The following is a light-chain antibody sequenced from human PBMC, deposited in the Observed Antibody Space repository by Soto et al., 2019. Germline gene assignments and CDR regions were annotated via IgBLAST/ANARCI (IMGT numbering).Light chain of an antibody. Sequence: DIVMTQSPDSLAVSLGERATINCKSSQSFLYSPNNKNYLAWYQHKPGQPPKMLIYWASIRESGVPDRFSGSGSGTDFTLTISSLQSEDVAVYYCQQYNDWPQTFGQGTKVDIK. CDR1: QSFLYSPNNKNY. CDR2: WAS. V-gene: IGKV4-1*01. CDR3: QQYNDWPQT. J-gene: IGKJ1*01.